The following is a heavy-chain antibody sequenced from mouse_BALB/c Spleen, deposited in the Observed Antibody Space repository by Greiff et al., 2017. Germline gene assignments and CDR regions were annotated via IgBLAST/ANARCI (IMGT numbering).Heavy chain of an antibody. CDR2: ISYSGST. D-gene: IGHD1-1*01. Sequence: DVKLQESGPGLVKPSQSLSLTCTVTGYSITSDYAWNWIRQFPGNQLEWMGYISYSGSTSYNPALKSRISITRDTSKNQFFLQLNSVTTEDTATYYCSRWRYCSSWFAYWGQGTLVTVSA. CDR3: SRWRYCSSWFAY. J-gene: IGHJ3*01. V-gene: IGHV3-2*02. CDR1: GYSITSDYA.